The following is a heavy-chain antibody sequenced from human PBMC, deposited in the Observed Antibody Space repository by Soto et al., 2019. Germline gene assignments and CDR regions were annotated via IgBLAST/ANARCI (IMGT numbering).Heavy chain of an antibody. Sequence: ETLGPPSTSSGGSISSYYCICIRQPPGKGLEWIGYIYYSGSTNYNPSLKSRVTISVDTSKNQFSLKLSSVTAADTAVNYCASWVKGNSLDYWGQGTLVTVSS. CDR3: ASWVKGNSLDY. D-gene: IGHD1-1*01. CDR2: IYYSGST. V-gene: IGHV4-59*01. CDR1: GGSISSYY. J-gene: IGHJ4*02.